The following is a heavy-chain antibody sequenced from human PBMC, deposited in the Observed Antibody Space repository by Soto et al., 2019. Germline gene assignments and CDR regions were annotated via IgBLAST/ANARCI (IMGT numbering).Heavy chain of an antibody. CDR3: ARDPSITTYPFDY. CDR1: GYTFTGYY. V-gene: IGHV1-2*02. J-gene: IGHJ4*02. Sequence: ASVKVSCKASGYTFTGYYMHLVRQAPGQGLEWMGWINPNSGGTNYAQKFQGRVTMTRDTSISTAYMELSRLRSDDMAVYYCARDPSITTYPFDYWGQGTLVTVSS. D-gene: IGHD3-22*01. CDR2: INPNSGGT.